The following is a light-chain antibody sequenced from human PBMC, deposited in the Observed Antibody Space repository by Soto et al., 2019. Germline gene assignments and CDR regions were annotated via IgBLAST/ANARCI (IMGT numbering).Light chain of an antibody. CDR3: SAYSSTNTLV. Sequence: QSALTQPASVSGSPGQSITISCTGTSSDVGNYKFVSWYQQHPGKVPKLLIYEVSNRPSGISNRFSGSKSGNTASLTISGLQAEDEADYSCSAYSSTNTLVFGGGTKVTVL. CDR2: EVS. CDR1: SSDVGNYKF. V-gene: IGLV2-14*01. J-gene: IGLJ2*01.